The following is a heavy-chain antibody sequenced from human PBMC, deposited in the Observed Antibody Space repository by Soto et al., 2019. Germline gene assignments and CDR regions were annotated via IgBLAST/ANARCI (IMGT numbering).Heavy chain of an antibody. V-gene: IGHV4-39*01. J-gene: IGHJ5*02. CDR1: GGSISSSSYY. Sequence: QLQLQESGPGLVKPSETLSLTCTVSGGSISSSSYYWGWIRQPPGKGLEWIGSIYYSGSTYYNPSLKSRVTISVDTSKNQFSLKLSSVTAADTAVYYCARSGYCSSTSCPHNWFDPWGQGTLVTVSS. D-gene: IGHD2-2*01. CDR3: ARSGYCSSTSCPHNWFDP. CDR2: IYYSGST.